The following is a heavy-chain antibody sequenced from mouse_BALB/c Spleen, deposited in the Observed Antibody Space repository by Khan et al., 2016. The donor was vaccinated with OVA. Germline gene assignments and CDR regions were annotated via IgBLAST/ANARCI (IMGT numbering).Heavy chain of an antibody. CDR2: INPGSSYT. CDR1: GYTFTSNT. Sequence: QVQLQQSGAELARPGASVKMSCKASGYTFTSNTMHWLKQRPGQGLEWIGYINPGSSYTKYNQNFKDKATLTADKSSSTAYMQLSSLTSEDSAVYYCGRRTTVYTLDYWGQGTSVTVSS. CDR3: GRRTTVYTLDY. D-gene: IGHD1-1*01. J-gene: IGHJ4*01. V-gene: IGHV1-4*01.